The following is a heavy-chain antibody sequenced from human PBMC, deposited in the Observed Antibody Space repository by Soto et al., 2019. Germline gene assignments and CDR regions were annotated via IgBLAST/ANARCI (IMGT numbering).Heavy chain of an antibody. D-gene: IGHD3-3*01. CDR2: IWYDGSNK. J-gene: IGHJ4*02. Sequence: LGLSCAASGFTFSNYGMHWVRQAPGKGLEWVAVIWYDGSNKYYGDSVKGRFTISRDNSKNTLYLQVNSLRADDTAVYYCARDFGGTYRSFDHWGQGTLVTVSS. CDR3: ARDFGGTYRSFDH. V-gene: IGHV3-33*01. CDR1: GFTFSNYG.